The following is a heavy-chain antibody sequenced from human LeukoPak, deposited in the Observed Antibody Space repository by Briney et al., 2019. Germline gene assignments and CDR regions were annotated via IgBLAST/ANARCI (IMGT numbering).Heavy chain of an antibody. D-gene: IGHD1/OR15-1a*01. CDR2: ISSSGSTI. Sequence: GGSLRLSCAASGFTFSSYEMNWVRQAPGKGLEWVSYISSSGSTIYYADSVKGRFTISRDNAKNSLYLQMNSLRAEDTAVYYRARDNAGTIAEGFDYWGQGTLVTVSS. CDR3: ARDNAGTIAEGFDY. J-gene: IGHJ4*02. V-gene: IGHV3-48*03. CDR1: GFTFSSYE.